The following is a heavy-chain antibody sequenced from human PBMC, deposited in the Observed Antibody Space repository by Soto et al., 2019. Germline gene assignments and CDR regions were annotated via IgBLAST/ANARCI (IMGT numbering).Heavy chain of an antibody. Sequence: SETLSLTCTVSGGSISSSSYYWGWIRQPPGKGLEWIGSIYYSGSTYYNPSLKSRVTISVATSKNQSSLRLSSVTAADTAVYYCARTRFGIDGSGSYYLFDYWGQGTLVTVSS. CDR1: GGSISSSSYY. V-gene: IGHV4-39*01. CDR3: ARTRFGIDGSGSYYLFDY. D-gene: IGHD3-10*01. CDR2: IYYSGST. J-gene: IGHJ4*02.